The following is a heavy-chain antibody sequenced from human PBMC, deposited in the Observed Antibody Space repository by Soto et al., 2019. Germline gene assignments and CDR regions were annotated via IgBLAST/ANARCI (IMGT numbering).Heavy chain of an antibody. Sequence: ASVKVSCKASGYTFTSYAMHWVRQAPGQRLEWMGWINAGNGNTKYSQKFQGRVTITRDTSASTAYMELSSLRSEDTAVYYCARVYTPEQRVIFDPWGQGTLVTVSS. V-gene: IGHV1-3*01. J-gene: IGHJ5*02. D-gene: IGHD1-1*01. CDR3: ARVYTPEQRVIFDP. CDR2: INAGNGNT. CDR1: GYTFTSYA.